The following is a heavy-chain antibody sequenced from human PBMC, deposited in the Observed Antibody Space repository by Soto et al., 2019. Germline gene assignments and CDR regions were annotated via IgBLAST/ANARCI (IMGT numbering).Heavy chain of an antibody. V-gene: IGHV3-7*01. Sequence: EVQLVESGGDLVQPGGSLRLSCAASGFTFSGYWMAWVHQAPGKGLEWVANIKQDGSVKYYVDSLKGRFTISRDNAKNSLYLQMDSLRAEDTAVYFCATESYYHWQYWGQGTLVTVSS. CDR3: ATESYYHWQY. CDR1: GFTFSGYW. CDR2: IKQDGSVK. D-gene: IGHD3-9*01. J-gene: IGHJ4*02.